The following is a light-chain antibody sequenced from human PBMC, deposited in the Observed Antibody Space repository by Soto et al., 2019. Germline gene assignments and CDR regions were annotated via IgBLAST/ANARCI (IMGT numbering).Light chain of an antibody. Sequence: EIVLKQPPGTLALSPCEGAALSGSAGQSVSSNYLAWYQQKPGQAPRLLIYGASSRATGIPDRFSGSGSGTDFTLTISGLEPEDSAVYYCQQYGNSRGTFGQGTKVDI. CDR2: GAS. V-gene: IGKV3-20*01. J-gene: IGKJ1*01. CDR1: QSVSSNY. CDR3: QQYGNSRGT.